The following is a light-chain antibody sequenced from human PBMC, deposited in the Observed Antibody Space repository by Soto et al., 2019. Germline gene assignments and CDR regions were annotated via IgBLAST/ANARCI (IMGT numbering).Light chain of an antibody. Sequence: QSALTQPPSASGSPGQSVAISCTGTSSDVGGYNYVSWYQQHPGKAPKLMIYEVNKRPSGVPDRFSGSKSGNTASLTVSGLQADDEAYYYCSSCAGSSNVFGSGPKFAVL. CDR3: SSCAGSSNV. V-gene: IGLV2-8*01. CDR1: SSDVGGYNY. J-gene: IGLJ1*01. CDR2: EVN.